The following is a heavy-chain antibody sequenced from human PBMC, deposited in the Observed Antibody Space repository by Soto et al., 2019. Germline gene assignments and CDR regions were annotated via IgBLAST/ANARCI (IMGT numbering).Heavy chain of an antibody. J-gene: IGHJ6*02. CDR3: AKDRLWFGALSTYYYGMDV. CDR2: ISGSGGST. CDR1: GFTFSSYA. V-gene: IGHV3-23*01. Sequence: PGGSLRLSCAASGFTFSSYAMSWVRQAPGKGLEWVSAISGSGGSTYYADSLKGRFTISRDNSKNTLYLQMNSLRAEDTAVYYFAKDRLWFGALSTYYYGMDVWGQGTTVTVSS. D-gene: IGHD3-10*01.